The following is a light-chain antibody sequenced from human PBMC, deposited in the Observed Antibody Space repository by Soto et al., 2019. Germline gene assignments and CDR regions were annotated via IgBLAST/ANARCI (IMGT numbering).Light chain of an antibody. V-gene: IGLV2-14*01. CDR3: SSYTSSSTLYV. CDR1: SSDVGGYNY. J-gene: IGLJ1*01. CDR2: DVS. Sequence: SELTQAGYVSRSPGQSIRISCTGTSSDVGGYNYVSWYQQHPGKAPKLMIYDVSNRPSGVSNRFSGSKSGNTASLTISGLQAEDEADYYCSSYTSSSTLYVFGTGTKVTVL.